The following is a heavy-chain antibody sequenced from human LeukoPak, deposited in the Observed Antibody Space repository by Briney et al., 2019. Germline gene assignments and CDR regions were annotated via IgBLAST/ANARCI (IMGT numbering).Heavy chain of an antibody. J-gene: IGHJ4*02. D-gene: IGHD3-10*01. Sequence: ASVKVSCKVSGYTLTELSMHWVRQAPGKGLEWMGGFDPEDGETIYAQKFQGRVTMTEDTSTDTAYMELSSLRSEDTAVYYCATSRITMVRGVIIPSQSQLDYWGQGTLVTVSS. CDR3: ATSRITMVRGVIIPSQSQLDY. CDR1: GYTLTELS. CDR2: FDPEDGET. V-gene: IGHV1-24*01.